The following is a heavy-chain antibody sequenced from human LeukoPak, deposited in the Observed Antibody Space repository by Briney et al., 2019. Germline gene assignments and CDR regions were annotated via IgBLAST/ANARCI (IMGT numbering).Heavy chain of an antibody. J-gene: IGHJ5*02. D-gene: IGHD3-10*01. CDR3: ARQGYYDAGTYHP. CDR2: IYVSRST. CDR1: GGAFSTYY. V-gene: IGHV4-4*07. Sequence: PSETLSLTCTLSGGAFSTYYWSWLRQSAGEGLEWIGRIYVSRSTDYNPLFKSRVTLSLDRSKDQFSLKLTSVTAADTAVYYCARQGYYDAGTYHPWGQGTLVTVSS.